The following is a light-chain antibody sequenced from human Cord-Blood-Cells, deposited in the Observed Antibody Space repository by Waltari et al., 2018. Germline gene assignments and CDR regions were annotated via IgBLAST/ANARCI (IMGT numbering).Light chain of an antibody. CDR1: QSIRSC. V-gene: IGKV1-39*01. CDR3: QQSYSTPWT. J-gene: IGKJ1*01. Sequence: DIQMTKYPSSLSASVGDRVTITCRASQSIRSCLNWYQQKPGKAPKLLIYAACSWQSGVPSRFSGSGSGTDFTLTISSLQPEDFATYYCQQSYSTPWTFGQGTKVEIK. CDR2: AAC.